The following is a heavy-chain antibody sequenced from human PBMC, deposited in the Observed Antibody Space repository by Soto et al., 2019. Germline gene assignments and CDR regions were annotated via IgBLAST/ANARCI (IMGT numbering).Heavy chain of an antibody. Sequence: ASVKVSCKASGYTFTSYGISWVRQAPGQGLEWMGWISAYNGNTNYAQKLQGRVTMTTDTSTSTAYMELRSLRSDDTAVYYCARRGYDYVWGSYNEGLDYWGKGTLVTVYS. CDR1: GYTFTSYG. CDR3: ARRGYDYVWGSYNEGLDY. J-gene: IGHJ4*02. CDR2: ISAYNGNT. V-gene: IGHV1-18*01. D-gene: IGHD3-16*01.